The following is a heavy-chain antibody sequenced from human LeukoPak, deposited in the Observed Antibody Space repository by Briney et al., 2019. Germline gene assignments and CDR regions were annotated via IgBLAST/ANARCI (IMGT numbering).Heavy chain of an antibody. V-gene: IGHV3-64D*09. CDR1: GFPFSSYA. J-gene: IGHJ6*02. CDR3: VRGYSFGPYGMDV. Sequence: GGSLRLSCSASGFPFSSYALHWVRQAPGKGLEYVSAISDSGGSTYYADSVKGRFTISRDNSKNTLYLQMSSLRAEDTAVYFCVRGYSFGPYGMDVWGQGTTVTVSS. CDR2: ISDSGGST. D-gene: IGHD2-15*01.